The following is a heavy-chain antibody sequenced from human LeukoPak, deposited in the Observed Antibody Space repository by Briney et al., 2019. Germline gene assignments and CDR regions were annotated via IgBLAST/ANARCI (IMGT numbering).Heavy chain of an antibody. Sequence: SETLSLTCAVYGGSFSGYYWSWIRLPPGKGLEWIGEINHSGSTNYNPSLKSRVTISVDTSKNQFSLKLSSVTAADTAVYYCARGLYGSGSKWFDPWGQGTLVTVSS. CDR2: INHSGST. V-gene: IGHV4-34*01. CDR3: ARGLYGSGSKWFDP. J-gene: IGHJ5*02. CDR1: GGSFSGYY. D-gene: IGHD3-10*01.